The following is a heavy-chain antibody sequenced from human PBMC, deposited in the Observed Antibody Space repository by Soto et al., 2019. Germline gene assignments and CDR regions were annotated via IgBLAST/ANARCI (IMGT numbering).Heavy chain of an antibody. V-gene: IGHV4-59*02. CDR2: MHYTGFS. J-gene: IGHJ4*02. D-gene: IGHD2-8*01. CDR3: ARGLGYGINGICYLFDS. CDR1: GDSVTSHY. Sequence: SETLSLTCSFSGDSVTSHYLTWIRQSPEKGLEWIGYMHYTGFSHYNPSLKSRLTISLDRSKNQFTLQLTSVTAEDTAVYYCARGLGYGINGICYLFDSWGQGTLVTVSS.